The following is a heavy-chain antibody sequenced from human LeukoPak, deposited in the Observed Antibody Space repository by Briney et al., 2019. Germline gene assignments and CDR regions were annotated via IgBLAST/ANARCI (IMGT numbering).Heavy chain of an antibody. Sequence: SETLSLTCTVSGGSISSSSYYWGWIRQPPGKGLEWIGEIYHSGSTNYNPSLKSRVTISVDKSKNQFSLKLSSVTAADTALYYCARGGYSYGYFDYWGQGTLVTVSS. V-gene: IGHV4-39*07. CDR3: ARGGYSYGYFDY. CDR1: GGSISSSSYY. D-gene: IGHD5-18*01. J-gene: IGHJ4*02. CDR2: IYHSGST.